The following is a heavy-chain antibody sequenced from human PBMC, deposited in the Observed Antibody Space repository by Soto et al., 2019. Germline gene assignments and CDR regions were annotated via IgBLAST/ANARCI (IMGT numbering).Heavy chain of an antibody. D-gene: IGHD3-10*01. J-gene: IGHJ3*02. V-gene: IGHV3-53*01. Sequence: GGSLRLSCAVSGFTVSSYTMSWVRQAPGKGLEWVSVIYSGGSTHYADSVKGRFTISRDSSRNTLYLQMNSLRGEYTAVYYCARDLNVRGILGVFDIWGQGTMVTVSS. CDR3: ARDLNVRGILGVFDI. CDR2: IYSGGST. CDR1: GFTVSSYT.